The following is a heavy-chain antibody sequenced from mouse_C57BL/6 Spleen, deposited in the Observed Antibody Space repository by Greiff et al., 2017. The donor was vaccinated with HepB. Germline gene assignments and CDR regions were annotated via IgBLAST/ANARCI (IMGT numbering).Heavy chain of an antibody. V-gene: IGHV1-74*01. CDR3: AINLSPGGFDV. J-gene: IGHJ1*03. CDR1: GYTFTSYW. Sequence: QVQLKQPGAELVKPGASVKVSCKASGYTFTSYWMHWVKQRPGQGLEWIGRIHPSDSDTNYNQKFKGKATLTVDKSSSTAYMQLSSLTSEDSAVYYCAINLSPGGFDVWGTGTTVTVSS. CDR2: IHPSDSDT. D-gene: IGHD1-1*01.